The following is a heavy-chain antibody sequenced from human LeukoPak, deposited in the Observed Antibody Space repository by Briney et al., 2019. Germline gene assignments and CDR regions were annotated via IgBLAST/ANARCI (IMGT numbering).Heavy chain of an antibody. V-gene: IGHV3-53*01. CDR2: IYSGGNT. CDR1: GFTVSSNY. J-gene: IGHJ4*02. Sequence: GGSLRLSCAASGFTVSSNYVSWVRQAPGRGLEWVSVIYSGGNTDYADSVKGRFTISRDNSKNTLYLQMNSLTAEDTAVYYCARESGAGRVGEHYFDYWGQGTLVTVSS. D-gene: IGHD3-10*01. CDR3: ARESGAGRVGEHYFDY.